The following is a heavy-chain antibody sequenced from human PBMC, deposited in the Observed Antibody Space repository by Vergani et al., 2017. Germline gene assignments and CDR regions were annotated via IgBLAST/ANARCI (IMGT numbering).Heavy chain of an antibody. CDR1: GGTFSSYA. Sequence: QVQLVQSGAEVKKPGSSVKVSCKASGGTFSSYAISWVRQAPGQGLEWMGRIIPILGIANYAQKFQGRVTITADKSTSKAYMELSSLRSEDTAVYYCATDRQYYYDSSGYYSGAFDIWGQGTMVTVSS. V-gene: IGHV1-69*04. CDR3: ATDRQYYYDSSGYYSGAFDI. J-gene: IGHJ3*02. CDR2: IIPILGIA. D-gene: IGHD3-22*01.